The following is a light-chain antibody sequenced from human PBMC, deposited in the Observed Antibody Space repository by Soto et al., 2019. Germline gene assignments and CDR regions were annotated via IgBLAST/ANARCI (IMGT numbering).Light chain of an antibody. CDR3: QQYDGAPLT. CDR2: AAS. V-gene: IGKV3-20*01. Sequence: EIVLTQSPDTLSLSPGERATLFCRASQTLSINSLAWYQQKPCQAPRLLIYAASTRHTGIPDRFNGSGSGTDVALTINRLEPEDCAVYFCQQYDGAPLTFGPGTKVDVK. J-gene: IGKJ3*01. CDR1: QTLSINS.